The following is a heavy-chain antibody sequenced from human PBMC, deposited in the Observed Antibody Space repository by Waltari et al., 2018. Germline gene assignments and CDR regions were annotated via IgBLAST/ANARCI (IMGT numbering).Heavy chain of an antibody. Sequence: QVQLQESGPGLVKPSGTLSLTCAVSGGSISSSNWWSWVRQPPGKGLEWIGEIYHSGSTNYNPSLKSRVTISVDKSKNQFSLKLSSVTAADTAVYYCARVFIYDYIWGSYRSGGPIDYWGQGTLVTVSS. CDR3: ARVFIYDYIWGSYRSGGPIDY. CDR2: IYHSGST. V-gene: IGHV4-4*02. J-gene: IGHJ4*02. CDR1: GGSISSSNW. D-gene: IGHD3-16*02.